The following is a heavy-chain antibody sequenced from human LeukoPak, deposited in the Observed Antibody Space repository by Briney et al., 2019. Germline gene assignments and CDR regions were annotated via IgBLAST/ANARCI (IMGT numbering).Heavy chain of an antibody. Sequence: GGSLRLSCAASGFTFSTYAMTWVRQAPGKGLEWVSVITASGRDTYYANSVKGRFTISRDNSENTLYLQMNSLRVEDTAIYYCAKSGGGQSQAVTTGIFDYWGQGTLVTVSS. CDR2: ITASGRDT. V-gene: IGHV3-23*01. CDR3: AKSGGGQSQAVTTGIFDY. J-gene: IGHJ4*02. CDR1: GFTFSTYA. D-gene: IGHD4-17*01.